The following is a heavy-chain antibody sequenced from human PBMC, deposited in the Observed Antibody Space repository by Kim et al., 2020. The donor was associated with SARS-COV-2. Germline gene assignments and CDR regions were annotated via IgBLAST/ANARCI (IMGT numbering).Heavy chain of an antibody. Sequence: ASVKVSCKASGYTFTSYAMNWVRQAPGQGLEWMGWINTNTWNPTYAQGFTGRFVFSLDTSVSTAYLQISSLKAEDTAVYYCATGVRGVGGLIFDYYGMDVWGQGTTVTVSS. D-gene: IGHD3-10*01. CDR2: INTNTWNP. J-gene: IGHJ6*02. CDR1: GYTFTSYA. CDR3: ATGVRGVGGLIFDYYGMDV. V-gene: IGHV7-4-1*02.